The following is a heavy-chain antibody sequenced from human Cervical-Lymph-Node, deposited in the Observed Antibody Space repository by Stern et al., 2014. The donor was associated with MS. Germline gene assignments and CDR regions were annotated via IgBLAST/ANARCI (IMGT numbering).Heavy chain of an antibody. CDR1: GFSFSRHG. J-gene: IGHJ4*02. CDR3: VRDGALGVTGPGY. V-gene: IGHV3-33*01. Sequence: QVQLVESGGGVVQPGWSLRLSCTASGFSFSRHGMHWVRPAPGKGLEWVAVTQYGGANKYYSESVKGRFTMSRDNSRSTLFLQMNSLRVDDTAVYYCVRDGALGVTGPGYWGQGTPVTVSS. D-gene: IGHD3-16*01. CDR2: TQYGGANK.